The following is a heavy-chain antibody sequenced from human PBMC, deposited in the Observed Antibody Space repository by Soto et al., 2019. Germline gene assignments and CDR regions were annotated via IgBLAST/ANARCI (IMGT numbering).Heavy chain of an antibody. J-gene: IGHJ5*02. V-gene: IGHV3-64D*06. CDR3: VKSYSSSWYFWFDP. Sequence: GSLRLSCSASVFTFSSYAMHWVRQAPGKGLEYVSAISSNGVSTYYADSVKGRFTISRDNSKNTLYLQMSSLRAGDTAVYYCVKSYSSSWYFWFDPWGQGTLVTVSS. CDR1: VFTFSSYA. CDR2: ISSNGVST. D-gene: IGHD6-13*01.